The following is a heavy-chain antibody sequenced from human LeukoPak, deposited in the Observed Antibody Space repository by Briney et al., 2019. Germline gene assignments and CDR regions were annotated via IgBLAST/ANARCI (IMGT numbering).Heavy chain of an antibody. CDR3: ARGPLQHCSSTSCPSLTMIAYFDY. V-gene: IGHV1-69*05. D-gene: IGHD2-2*01. CDR2: IIPIFRTA. Sequence: PVKVSYKASGGTFSTYAISSVRQAPGHGLEWMRGIIPIFRTANHAQKFQGRVTITTDESTSTAYMELSSLRSEDTAVYYCARGPLQHCSSTSCPSLTMIAYFDYWGQGTLVTVSS. CDR1: GGTFSTYA. J-gene: IGHJ4*02.